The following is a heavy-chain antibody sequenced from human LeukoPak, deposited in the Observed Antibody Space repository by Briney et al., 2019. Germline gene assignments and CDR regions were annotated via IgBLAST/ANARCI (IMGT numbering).Heavy chain of an antibody. D-gene: IGHD6-25*01. V-gene: IGHV4-39*01. CDR3: ARRSTWSGYAEEPGAKHAFDI. CDR1: GGSISSSSYY. CDR2: IYYSGST. J-gene: IGHJ3*02. Sequence: SETLSLTCTVSGGSISSSSYYWGWIRQPPGKGLESIGSIYYSGSTYYNPSLKSRVTISVDTSKNQFSLKLSSVTAADTAVYYCARRSTWSGYAEEPGAKHAFDIWGQGTMVTVSS.